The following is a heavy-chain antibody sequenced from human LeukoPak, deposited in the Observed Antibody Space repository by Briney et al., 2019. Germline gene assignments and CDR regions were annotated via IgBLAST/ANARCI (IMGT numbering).Heavy chain of an antibody. J-gene: IGHJ4*02. CDR3: AVSSGSYLSPDY. Sequence: SVKVPCKASGGTFSSYAISWVRQAPGQGLEWMGGIIPIFGTANYAQKFQGRVTITTDESTSTAYMELSSLRSEDTAVYYCAVSSGSYLSPDYWGQGTLVTVSS. CDR1: GGTFSSYA. V-gene: IGHV1-69*05. D-gene: IGHD1-26*01. CDR2: IIPIFGTA.